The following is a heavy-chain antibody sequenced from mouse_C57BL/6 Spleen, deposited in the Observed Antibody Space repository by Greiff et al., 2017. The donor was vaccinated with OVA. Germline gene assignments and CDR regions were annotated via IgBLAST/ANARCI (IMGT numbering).Heavy chain of an antibody. Sequence: VQLQESGPGLVQPSQSLSITCTVSGFSLTSYGVHWVRQSPGKGLEWLGVIWRGGSTDYNAAFMSRLSITKDNSKSQVFFKMNSLQADDTAIYYCAKGFYYYGSSYDYFDYWGQGTTLTVSS. CDR3: AKGFYYYGSSYDYFDY. CDR1: GFSLTSYG. CDR2: IWRGGST. D-gene: IGHD1-1*01. V-gene: IGHV2-5*01. J-gene: IGHJ2*01.